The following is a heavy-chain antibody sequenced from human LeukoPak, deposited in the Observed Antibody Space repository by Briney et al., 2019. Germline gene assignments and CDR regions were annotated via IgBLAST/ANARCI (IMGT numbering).Heavy chain of an antibody. CDR2: INPNSGGT. J-gene: IGHJ4*02. CDR3: ARTKYCCGGSCPVYDY. D-gene: IGHD2-15*01. CDR1: GYTFTCYY. V-gene: IGHV1-2*02. Sequence: ASVKVSCKASGYTFTCYYMHWVRQAPGQGHEWMGWINPNSGGTNYAKKFQGRVTMTRDTTISTAYMEMSRMRSDDTAVYYCARTKYCCGGSCPVYDYWGQGTLVTVSS.